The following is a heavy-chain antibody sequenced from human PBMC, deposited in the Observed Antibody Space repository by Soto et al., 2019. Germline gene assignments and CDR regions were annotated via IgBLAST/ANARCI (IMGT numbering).Heavy chain of an antibody. CDR1: GLSFSSYD. Sequence: EVQLLESGGGVVQPGGSLRLSCAASGLSFSSYDMNWVRQAPGKGLEWVSAITTSGGTRYYTDSVKGRFTISRDNSKNTRYLQMDSLRADDTAIYYCAKGPLGAVAWTERYFDYWGQGTLVTVSS. CDR3: AKGPLGAVAWTERYFDY. D-gene: IGHD6-19*01. J-gene: IGHJ4*02. CDR2: ITTSGGTR. V-gene: IGHV3-23*01.